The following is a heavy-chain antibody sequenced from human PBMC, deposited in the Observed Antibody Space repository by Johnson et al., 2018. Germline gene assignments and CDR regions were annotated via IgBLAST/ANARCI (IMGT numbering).Heavy chain of an antibody. CDR1: GFTFDDYA. CDR3: AKVSVPYYYGSGSYSYYNMDG. Sequence: EVQLVETGGVVVQXGGSLRLSCAASGFTFDDYAIHWVRQAPGKGLEWVSLLIWDGGSPSYAAPVKGRFSISRANSKNSLYLQMNSLRAEDTALYYCAKVSVPYYYGSGSYSYYNMDGWGKGTTVTVSS. V-gene: IGHV3-43D*03. D-gene: IGHD3-10*01. J-gene: IGHJ6*03. CDR2: LIWDGGSP.